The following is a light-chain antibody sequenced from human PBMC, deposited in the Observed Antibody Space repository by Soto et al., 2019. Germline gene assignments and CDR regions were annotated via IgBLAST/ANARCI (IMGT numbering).Light chain of an antibody. CDR1: QSVSSN. CDR2: GAS. J-gene: IGKJ4*01. V-gene: IGKV3-15*01. CDR3: QQYNNWPTVLT. Sequence: EIVMTQSPATLSVSPGERATLSCRASQSVSSNLAWYQQKPGQAPRLLIYGASTRATGIPARFSGSGSGTEFTLTISSLQSEDFAVYYCQQYNNWPTVLTLGGGTKVDIK.